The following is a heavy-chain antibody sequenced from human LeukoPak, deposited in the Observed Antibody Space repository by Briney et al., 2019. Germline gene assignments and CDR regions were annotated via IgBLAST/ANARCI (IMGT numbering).Heavy chain of an antibody. Sequence: PGGSLRLSCAASGFTVSSNYMSWVRQAPGKGLEWVSVIYSGGSTYYADSVKGRFTISRDNSKNTLYLQINSLRAEDTAMYYCARESGRSRVGELLRDWGQGTLVTVSS. CDR1: GFTVSSNY. CDR3: ARESGRSRVGELLRD. D-gene: IGHD3-10*01. V-gene: IGHV3-66*01. J-gene: IGHJ4*02. CDR2: IYSGGST.